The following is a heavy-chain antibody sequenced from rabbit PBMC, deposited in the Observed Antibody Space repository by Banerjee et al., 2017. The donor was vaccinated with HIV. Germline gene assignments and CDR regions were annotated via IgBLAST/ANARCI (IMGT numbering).Heavy chain of an antibody. Sequence: QSLEESGGDLVKPGASLTLTCTASGFSFSSYYYMCWVRQAPGKGLEWIACIYTGSSGSTYYASWAKGRFTISKTSSTTVTLQMTSLTAADTATYFCARDGSSTSYYFNLWGPGTLVTVS. V-gene: IGHV1S40*01. CDR2: IYTGSSGST. CDR1: GFSFSSYYY. J-gene: IGHJ4*01. CDR3: ARDGSSTSYYFNL. D-gene: IGHD8-1*01.